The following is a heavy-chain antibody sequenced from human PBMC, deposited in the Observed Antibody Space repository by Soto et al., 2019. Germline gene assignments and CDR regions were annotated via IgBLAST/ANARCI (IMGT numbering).Heavy chain of an antibody. D-gene: IGHD1-1*01. CDR1: RNSFIDYY. Sequence: QVELVQSGAEVRKPGASVKVSCKASRNSFIDYYIHWVRQAPGQGLEWMGWIKSNSGGTQYAQRFQGPVTMTRDTSISTIYLELSRLKSGATAGYYCAREDYNWNDYYYYGMDVLGQGTTVIVSS. J-gene: IGHJ6*02. V-gene: IGHV1-2*02. CDR3: AREDYNWNDYYYYGMDV. CDR2: IKSNSGGT.